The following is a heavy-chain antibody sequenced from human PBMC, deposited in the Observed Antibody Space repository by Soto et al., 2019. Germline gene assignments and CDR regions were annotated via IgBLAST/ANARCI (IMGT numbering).Heavy chain of an antibody. D-gene: IGHD3-10*01. CDR2: IYYSGST. V-gene: IGHV4-31*03. CDR3: ARGVTLVRGVIHTPYFDY. J-gene: IGHJ4*02. CDR1: GGSISSGGYY. Sequence: QVQLQESGPGLVKPSQTLSLTCTVSGGSISSGGYYWSWIRQHPGKGLEWIGYIYYSGSTYYNPSLTGRVTISADTSKNRSSLQLSSVTAADTAVYYCARGVTLVRGVIHTPYFDYWGQGALVTVSS.